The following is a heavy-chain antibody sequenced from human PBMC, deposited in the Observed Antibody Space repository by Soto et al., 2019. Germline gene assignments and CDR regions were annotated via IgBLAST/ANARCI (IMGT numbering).Heavy chain of an antibody. V-gene: IGHV1-18*01. CDR2: LRADNGNT. Sequence: QVQLVQSGAEVKKPGCSVKLWCKASGYTFTIYHISWVRQAPGQGLEGMGRLRADNGNTNYVQKLQGRVTMTADTAMSTAYMELRSMRSDDTAVYYSERYPPPMDVWGQGTTVTVSS. CDR1: GYTFTIYH. CDR3: ERYPPPMDV. J-gene: IGHJ6*02.